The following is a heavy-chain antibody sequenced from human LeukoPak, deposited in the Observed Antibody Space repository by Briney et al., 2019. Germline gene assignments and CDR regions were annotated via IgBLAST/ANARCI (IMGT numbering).Heavy chain of an antibody. CDR3: ATDKRSGWCFDY. CDR1: GYTLTELS. Sequence: ASVKVSCKVSGYTLTELSMHWVRQAPGKGLEWMGGFDPEDGETIYAQKFQGRVTMTEDTSTDTAYMELNSLRSEDTAVYYCATDKRSGWCFDYWGQGTLVTVSS. V-gene: IGHV1-24*01. J-gene: IGHJ4*02. CDR2: FDPEDGET. D-gene: IGHD6-19*01.